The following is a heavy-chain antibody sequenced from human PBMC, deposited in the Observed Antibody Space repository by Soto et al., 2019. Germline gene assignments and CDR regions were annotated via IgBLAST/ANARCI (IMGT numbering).Heavy chain of an antibody. V-gene: IGHV4-61*01. CDR1: GFSVSSGSYY. CDR2: IYYSGST. D-gene: IGHD5-18*01. CDR3: ARSPLDTAMGYYYYYGMDV. Sequence: SETLSLTCTFSGFSVSSGSYYLSWIRQPPGKGLEWIGYIYYSGSTNYNPSLKSRVTISVDTSKNQFSLKLSSVTAADTAVYYCARSPLDTAMGYYYYYGMDVWGQGTKVTVSS. J-gene: IGHJ6*02.